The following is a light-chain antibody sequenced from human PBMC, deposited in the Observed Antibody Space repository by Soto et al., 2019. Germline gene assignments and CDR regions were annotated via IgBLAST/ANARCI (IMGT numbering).Light chain of an antibody. CDR1: QSVSSY. Sequence: EIVLTQSPATLSLSPGERATLFCRASQSVSSYMAWYQQKSGQAPRLLIYGASSRATGIPDRFSGSGSETDFTLTISRLEPEDFALYYCQQYGSSAPITFGQGTRLEI. CDR3: QQYGSSAPIT. V-gene: IGKV3-20*01. CDR2: GAS. J-gene: IGKJ5*01.